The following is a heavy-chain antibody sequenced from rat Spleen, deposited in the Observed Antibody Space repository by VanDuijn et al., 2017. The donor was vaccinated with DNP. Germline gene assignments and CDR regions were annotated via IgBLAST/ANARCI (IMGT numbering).Heavy chain of an antibody. Sequence: EVQLQESGPGLVKPSQSLSLTCSVTGYSITSSYRWNWIRKFPGNKLEWMGYINSAGSTNYNPSLKSRISITRDTSKNQFFLQLSSVTTEDTATYFCARSHYYDGYWHGFDYWGHGVMVTVSS. V-gene: IGHV3-3*01. CDR2: INSAGST. CDR3: ARSHYYDGYWHGFDY. J-gene: IGHJ2*01. CDR1: GYSITSSYR. D-gene: IGHD1-12*03.